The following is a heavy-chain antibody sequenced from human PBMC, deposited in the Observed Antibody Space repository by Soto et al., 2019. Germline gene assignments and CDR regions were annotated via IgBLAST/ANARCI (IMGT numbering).Heavy chain of an antibody. CDR1: GYTFTSYD. Sequence: QVQLVQSGAEVKKPGASVKVSCKASGYTFTSYDINWVRQATGQGLEWMGWMNPNSGNTGYAQKFQGRVTMTRNTNINTGYMGLRSLKNEDTAVYYCARNLHGDNVDYWGQGTLVTVSS. D-gene: IGHD4-17*01. CDR3: ARNLHGDNVDY. J-gene: IGHJ4*02. CDR2: MNPNSGNT. V-gene: IGHV1-8*01.